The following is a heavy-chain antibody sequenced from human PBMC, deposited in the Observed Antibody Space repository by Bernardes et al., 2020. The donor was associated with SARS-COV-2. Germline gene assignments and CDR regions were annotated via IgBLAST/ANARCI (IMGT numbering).Heavy chain of an antibody. D-gene: IGHD1-26*01. V-gene: IGHV5-51*01. CDR3: ARLGGSYTEGFFDY. CDR2: IYPDDSDI. J-gene: IGHJ4*02. Sequence: GEALKISCKGSGYSFTNYWIAWVRQMPGKGLECLGIIYPDDSDIRYSPSFQGQVIMSADRSISTAYLQWSSLKASDTAMYYCARLGGSYTEGFFDYWGQGTLVKVSS. CDR1: GYSFTNYW.